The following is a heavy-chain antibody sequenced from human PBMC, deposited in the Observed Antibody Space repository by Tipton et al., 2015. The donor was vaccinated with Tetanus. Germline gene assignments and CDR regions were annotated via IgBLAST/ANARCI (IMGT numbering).Heavy chain of an antibody. Sequence: TLSLTCTVSGASITTYHWGWLRQPPGKGLEWIGYIYYKGSTNYNPSLRSRVTISIDTSSNQFSLKLTSVTPADTAIYYCARGPSYSGAWYHYWGQGAMVTVSP. V-gene: IGHV4-59*01. CDR1: GASITTYH. D-gene: IGHD6-19*01. J-gene: IGHJ4*02. CDR3: ARGPSYSGAWYHY. CDR2: IYYKGST.